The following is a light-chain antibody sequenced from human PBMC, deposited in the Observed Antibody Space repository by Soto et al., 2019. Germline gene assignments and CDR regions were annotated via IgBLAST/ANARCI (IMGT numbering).Light chain of an antibody. V-gene: IGLV1-40*01. CDR1: SSSICAGYE. CDR2: GNG. Sequence: QSVLTQPPSVSGAPGQRVTISCSGTSSSICAGYEVHWYHQLPGTAPKLVVSGNGNRPSGVPDRLSASKSGTSASLAITGLQAEDEGHYYCQFYDKRLTAYVFGTGTKVTVL. J-gene: IGLJ1*01. CDR3: QFYDKRLTAYV.